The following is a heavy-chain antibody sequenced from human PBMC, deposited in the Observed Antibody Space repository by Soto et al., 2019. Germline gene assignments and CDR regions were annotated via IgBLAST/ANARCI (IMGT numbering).Heavy chain of an antibody. CDR2: TRNKADSYTT. CDR3: ARAPNPDV. V-gene: IGHV3-72*01. CDR1: GFTFSDHY. J-gene: IGHJ6*02. Sequence: EVQLVESGGGLVQPGGSLRLSCAASGFTFSDHYMDWVRQAPGKGLEWVGRTRNKADSYTTEYAASVKGRFTISRDDSKNSLDLQMNSLKTEDTAVYYFARAPNPDVWGQGTTVTVS.